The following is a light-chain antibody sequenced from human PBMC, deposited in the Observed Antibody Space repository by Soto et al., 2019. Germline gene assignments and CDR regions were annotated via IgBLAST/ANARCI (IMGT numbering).Light chain of an antibody. Sequence: QSVLTQPASVSGSPGQSITISCTGTSSDLAIYNYVSWYQQQPGKAPKLMIYQVTNRPSGVSNRFSGSRSDNTASLTISGLQAEDEADYYCSSYAGSSWVFGGGTKLTVL. CDR3: SSYAGSSWV. J-gene: IGLJ3*02. CDR2: QVT. V-gene: IGLV2-14*01. CDR1: SSDLAIYNY.